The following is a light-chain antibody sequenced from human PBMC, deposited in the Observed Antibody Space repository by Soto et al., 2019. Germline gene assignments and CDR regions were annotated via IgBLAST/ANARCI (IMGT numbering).Light chain of an antibody. Sequence: DIEMPQFPSTLCRSIGDRVTITCRASQPISGWLAWDPLKPGKAPKLLIYKASTLKSGVPSRFSVSGSGTEFTLTISSLQPDDLATYYCQHYNSYSEAFFQGTKVDIK. V-gene: IGKV1-5*03. CDR1: QPISGW. CDR3: QHYNSYSEA. CDR2: KAS. J-gene: IGKJ1*01.